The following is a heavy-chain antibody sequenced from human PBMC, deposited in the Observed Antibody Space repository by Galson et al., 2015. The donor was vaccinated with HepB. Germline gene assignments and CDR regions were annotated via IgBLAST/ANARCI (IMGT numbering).Heavy chain of an antibody. D-gene: IGHD4-23*01. CDR3: ARVGESYYGGTYYGMDV. CDR1: GYTFTSHD. Sequence: SVKVSCKASGYTFTSHDINWVRQATGQGLEWMGWMNPISGNKGYAQTFQGRVTMTMSTSITTAYMELSSLRSEDTAVYYCARVGESYYGGTYYGMDVWGQGTTVTVSS. CDR2: MNPISGNK. V-gene: IGHV1-8*01. J-gene: IGHJ6*02.